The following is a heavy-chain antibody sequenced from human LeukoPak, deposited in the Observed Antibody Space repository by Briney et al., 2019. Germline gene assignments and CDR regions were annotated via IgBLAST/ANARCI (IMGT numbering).Heavy chain of an antibody. CDR3: AKDGKTRNWNYFQAKPVY. V-gene: IGHV3-23*01. CDR2: ISGSGGGT. CDR1: GFTVSTSA. Sequence: PGGSLRLPCAAAGFTVSTSAMSWVRQAPGKGLEWVSGISGSGGGTYYADSVKGRFSISRDISKNTLYLQMNSLRAEDTAIYYCAKDGKTRNWNYFQAKPVYWGQGTLVTVSS. D-gene: IGHD1-7*01. J-gene: IGHJ4*02.